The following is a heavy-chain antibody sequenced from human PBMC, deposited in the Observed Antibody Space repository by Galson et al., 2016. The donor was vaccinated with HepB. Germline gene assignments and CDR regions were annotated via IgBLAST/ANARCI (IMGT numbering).Heavy chain of an antibody. J-gene: IGHJ4*02. CDR3: VRDRLGELLSEGDY. CDR1: GFTFSRYA. Sequence: SLRLSCAASGFTFSRYAMHWVRQAPGKGLEWVAVISDNGSNKYYADSVKGRFTISRDNSEHTLYLQMNSLRADDAAVYYCVRDRLGELLSEGDYWGQGTLVTVSS. CDR2: ISDNGSNK. V-gene: IGHV3-30-3*01. D-gene: IGHD3-10*01.